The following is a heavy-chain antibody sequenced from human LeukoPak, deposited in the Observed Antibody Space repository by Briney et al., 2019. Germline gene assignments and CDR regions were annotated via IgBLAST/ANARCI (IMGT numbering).Heavy chain of an antibody. CDR3: GRDPAWGAIDY. CDR2: MNPDGSGK. Sequence: PGGSLRLSCAASGFSFSGSWMSWVRQAPGKGLEWVANMNPDGSGKYYVDSVRGRFTVSRDNAKNTLYLQMNSLRAEDTAVYYCGRDPAWGAIDYWGQGTLVTVSS. J-gene: IGHJ4*02. D-gene: IGHD3-16*01. CDR1: GFSFSGSW. V-gene: IGHV3-7*01.